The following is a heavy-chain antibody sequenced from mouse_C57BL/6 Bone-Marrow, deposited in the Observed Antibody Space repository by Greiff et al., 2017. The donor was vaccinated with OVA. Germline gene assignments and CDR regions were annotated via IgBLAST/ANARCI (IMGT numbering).Heavy chain of an antibody. CDR2: IDPSDSYT. V-gene: IGHV1-50*01. Sequence: QVQLQQPGAELVKPGASVKLSCKASGYTFTSYWMQWVKQRPGQGLEWIGEIDPSDSYTNYNQKFKGKATLTVDTSSSTAYMQLSSLTSEDSAVYDCARCGSYYDFDYWGKGTTLTVSS. J-gene: IGHJ2*01. CDR1: GYTFTSYW. CDR3: ARCGSYYDFDY. D-gene: IGHD2-12*01.